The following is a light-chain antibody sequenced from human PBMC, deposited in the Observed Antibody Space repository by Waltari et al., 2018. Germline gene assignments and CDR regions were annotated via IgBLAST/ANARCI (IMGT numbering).Light chain of an antibody. V-gene: IGKV6D-21*02. Sequence: EIVLTQSPDFQSVTPEEKVTITCRASQSIGSRLHWYQQKPNQSTKLLIKYASQSISGVPSRFSGSGSGTDFTLAINSLEAEDAAVYYCHQIASLPRTFGPGTKVEIK. CDR3: HQIASLPRT. CDR1: QSIGSR. J-gene: IGKJ1*01. CDR2: YAS.